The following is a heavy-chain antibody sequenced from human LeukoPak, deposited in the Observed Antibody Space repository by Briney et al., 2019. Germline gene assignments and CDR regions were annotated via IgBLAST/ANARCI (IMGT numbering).Heavy chain of an antibody. D-gene: IGHD5-18*01. Sequence: GGSLRLSCAASGFTVSSNYMSWVRQAPGKGLEWVANIKKDGSEKYYVDSVKGRFTISRDNAKTSLYLQMNSLRAEDTAVYYCARDLSGVTGYTYGRGIDYWGQGTLVTVSS. CDR1: GFTVSSNY. J-gene: IGHJ4*02. CDR3: ARDLSGVTGYTYGRGIDY. CDR2: IKKDGSEK. V-gene: IGHV3-7*01.